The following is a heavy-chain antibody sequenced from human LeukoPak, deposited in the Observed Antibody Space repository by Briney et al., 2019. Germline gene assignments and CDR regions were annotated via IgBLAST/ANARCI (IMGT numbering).Heavy chain of an antibody. Sequence: PSETLSLTCTVSGGSISSSSYYWGWIRQPPGTGLEWIGSIYYSGSTYYNPSPKSRVTISVDTSKNQFSLKLSSVTAADTAVYYCARVGTAAMVFTFDYWGQGALVTVSS. V-gene: IGHV4-39*01. CDR2: IYYSGST. D-gene: IGHD5-18*01. J-gene: IGHJ4*02. CDR3: ARVGTAAMVFTFDY. CDR1: GGSISSSSYY.